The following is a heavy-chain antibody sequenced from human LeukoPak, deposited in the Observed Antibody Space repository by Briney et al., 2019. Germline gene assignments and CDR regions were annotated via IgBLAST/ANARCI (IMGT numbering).Heavy chain of an antibody. CDR1: GGSISSYY. CDR2: IYYSGST. J-gene: IGHJ4*02. Sequence: SETLSLTCTVSGGSISSYYWSWIRQPPGKGLEWIGYIYYSGSTNYSPSLKSRVTISGDTSKNQFSLKLTSVTAADTAVYYCARVVASTSIDSWGQGTLVTVSS. D-gene: IGHD2-15*01. V-gene: IGHV4-59*08. CDR3: ARVVASTSIDS.